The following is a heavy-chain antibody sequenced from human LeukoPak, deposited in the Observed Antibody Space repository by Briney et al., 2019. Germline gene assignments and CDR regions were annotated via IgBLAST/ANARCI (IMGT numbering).Heavy chain of an antibody. D-gene: IGHD3-22*01. CDR2: ISGSGTNI. Sequence: PGGSLRLSCAASGFTFSSYEMNWVRQAPGKGLEWVSYISGSGTNIYYADSVKGRFTISRDNAKNSLYLQMNSLRAEDTAVYYCARGGPYYYDSSGYYLGYWGQGTLVTVSS. CDR3: ARGGPYYYDSSGYYLGY. CDR1: GFTFSSYE. J-gene: IGHJ4*02. V-gene: IGHV3-48*03.